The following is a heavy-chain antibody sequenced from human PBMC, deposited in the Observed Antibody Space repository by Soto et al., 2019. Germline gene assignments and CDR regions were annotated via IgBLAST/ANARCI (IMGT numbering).Heavy chain of an antibody. J-gene: IGHJ4*02. CDR3: ASQRDLGDYDY. CDR2: VKQDGSVT. V-gene: IGHV3-7*01. D-gene: IGHD4-17*01. CDR1: GFTFTSCW. Sequence: VSLRLSCVAXGFTFTSCWMSWVRQAPGKGLEWVANVKQDGSVTYYVDSVRGRFIISRDNAKNSVYLQMSSLTAEDPAVYYCASQRDLGDYDYWGQGISVTVSS.